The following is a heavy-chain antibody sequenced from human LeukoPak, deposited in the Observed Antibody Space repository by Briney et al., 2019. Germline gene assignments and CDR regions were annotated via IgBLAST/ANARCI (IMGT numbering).Heavy chain of an antibody. CDR1: GFTFSSYS. V-gene: IGHV3-48*04. CDR2: ISSSSTI. D-gene: IGHD2-2*03. Sequence: GGSLRLSCAASGFTFSSYSMNWVRQAPGKGLEWVSYISSSSTIYYADSVKGRFTISRDNAKNSLYLQMNSLRAEDTAVYYCARDPPVGYCSSTSCQGGWGQGTLVTVSS. J-gene: IGHJ4*02. CDR3: ARDPPVGYCSSTSCQGG.